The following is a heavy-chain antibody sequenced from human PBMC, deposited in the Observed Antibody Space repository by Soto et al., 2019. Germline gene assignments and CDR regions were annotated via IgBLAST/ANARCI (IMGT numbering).Heavy chain of an antibody. CDR3: ARAGPFAGSTPNWVDP. Sequence: SETLSLTCTVSSGAISSGGYYWSWIRQHPGKGLEWIGYIHYRGDTDYTPSLKSRLPISVDTSKTECSPRLSSLTAADTAVQYGARAGPFAGSTPNWVDPWGQGTQVTVSS. CDR1: SGAISSGGYY. V-gene: IGHV4-31*03. CDR2: IHYRGDT. D-gene: IGHD1-7*01. J-gene: IGHJ5*02.